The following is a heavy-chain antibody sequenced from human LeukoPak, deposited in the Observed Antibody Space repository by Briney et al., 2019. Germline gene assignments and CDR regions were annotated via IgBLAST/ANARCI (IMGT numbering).Heavy chain of an antibody. CDR1: GFTFSTYA. CDR2: ISGSGGST. CDR3: AKFTEMEPLDY. V-gene: IGHV3-23*01. D-gene: IGHD1-1*01. Sequence: GGSLRLSCAASGFTFSTYAMSWVRRAPGKGLEWVSAISGSGGSTYYADSVKGRFTISRDNSKNTLYLQMNSLRAEDTAVYYCAKFTEMEPLDYWGQGTLVTVSS. J-gene: IGHJ4*02.